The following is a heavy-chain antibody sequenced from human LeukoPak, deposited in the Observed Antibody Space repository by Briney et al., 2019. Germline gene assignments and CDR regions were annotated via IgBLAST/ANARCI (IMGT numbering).Heavy chain of an antibody. J-gene: IGHJ4*02. Sequence: GASVKVSCKASGYTFTGYYMHWVRQAPGQGLEWMGRTNPNSGGTNYAQKFQGRVTMTRDTSISTAYMELSRLRSDDTAVYYCARDGWFGELSYDYWGQGTLVTVSS. D-gene: IGHD3-10*01. V-gene: IGHV1-2*06. CDR1: GYTFTGYY. CDR3: ARDGWFGELSYDY. CDR2: TNPNSGGT.